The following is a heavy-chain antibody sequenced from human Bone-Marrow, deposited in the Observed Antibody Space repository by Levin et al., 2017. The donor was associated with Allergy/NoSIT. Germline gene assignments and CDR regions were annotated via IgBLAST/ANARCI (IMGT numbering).Heavy chain of an antibody. CDR2: MSGTTGSH. CDR3: AKGTTVYFYYNGMDA. J-gene: IGHJ6*02. D-gene: IGHD2/OR15-2a*01. Sequence: GGSLRLSCVASGFTFNAYAMNWVRRAPGKGLEWVSAMSGTTGSHYYADSVKGRFTISRDSSKNTLFLQMDSLRVEDSATYYCAKGTTVYFYYNGMDAWGQGTTVTVCS. CDR1: GFTFNAYA. V-gene: IGHV3-23*01.